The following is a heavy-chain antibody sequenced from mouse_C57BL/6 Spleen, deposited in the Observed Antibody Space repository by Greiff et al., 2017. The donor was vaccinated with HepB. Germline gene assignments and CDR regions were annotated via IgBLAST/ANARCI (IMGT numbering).Heavy chain of an antibody. V-gene: IGHV1-15*01. CDR3: TRQGLGGDYAMDY. CDR1: GYTFTDYE. D-gene: IGHD4-1*01. CDR2: IDPETGGT. Sequence: VQLQQSGAELVRPGASVTLSCKASGYTFTDYEMHWVKQTPVHGLEWIGAIDPETGGTAYNQKFKGKAILTADKSSSTAYMELRSLTSEDSAVYYCTRQGLGGDYAMDYWGQGTSVTVSS. J-gene: IGHJ4*01.